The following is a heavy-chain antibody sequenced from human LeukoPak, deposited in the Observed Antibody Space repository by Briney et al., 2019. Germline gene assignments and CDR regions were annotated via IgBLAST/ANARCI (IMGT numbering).Heavy chain of an antibody. J-gene: IGHJ4*02. D-gene: IGHD6-19*01. CDR3: ARDNPPALYSSGWYGNQGDY. V-gene: IGHV1-69*05. CDR1: GGTFSSYA. Sequence: GASVKVSCKASGGTFSSYAISWMRQAPGQGLEWMGRIIPIFGTANYAQKFQGRVTITTDESTSTAYMELSSLRSEDTAVYYCARDNPPALYSSGWYGNQGDYWGQGTLVTVSS. CDR2: IIPIFGTA.